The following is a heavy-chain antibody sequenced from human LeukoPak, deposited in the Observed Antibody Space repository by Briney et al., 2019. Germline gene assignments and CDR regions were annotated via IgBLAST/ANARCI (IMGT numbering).Heavy chain of an antibody. D-gene: IGHD5-12*01. CDR2: ISASGGST. J-gene: IGHJ4*02. V-gene: IGHV3-23*01. CDR1: GFTFSSYA. CDR3: AKGRGYSGYDFFDY. Sequence: PGGSLRLSCAASGFTFSSYAMSWVRQAPGKGREWVSAISASGGSTFYADAVKGRFTISRDNSKNTLYLQMNSLRAEDTALYYCAKGRGYSGYDFFDYWGQGTLVTVSS.